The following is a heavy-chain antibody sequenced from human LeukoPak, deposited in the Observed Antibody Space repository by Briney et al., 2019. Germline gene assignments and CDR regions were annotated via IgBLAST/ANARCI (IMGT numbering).Heavy chain of an antibody. CDR2: ISYDGSNK. CDR1: GFTFSSYG. CDR3: AKDLENYFDY. J-gene: IGHJ4*02. Sequence: GRSLRLSYAASGFTFSSYGMHWVRQAPGKGLEWVAVISYDGSNKYYADSVKGRFTISRDNSKNTLYLQMNSLRAEDTAVYYCAKDLENYFDYWGQGTLVTVSS. D-gene: IGHD5-24*01. V-gene: IGHV3-30*18.